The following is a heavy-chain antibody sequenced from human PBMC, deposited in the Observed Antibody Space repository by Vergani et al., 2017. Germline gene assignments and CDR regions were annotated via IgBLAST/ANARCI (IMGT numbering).Heavy chain of an antibody. J-gene: IGHJ3*02. V-gene: IGHV3-23*04. CDR2: ISGSGGST. D-gene: IGHD3-22*01. Sequence: EVQLVESGGGLVQPGGSLRLSCAAAGFTFSSYAMSWVRQAPGKGLEGVSAISGSGGSTSYADSVKGRFTISRDNSKNTLYLQMNSLRAEDTAVYYCARSSSGYPDPFDIWGQGTMVTVSS. CDR3: ARSSSGYPDPFDI. CDR1: GFTFSSYA.